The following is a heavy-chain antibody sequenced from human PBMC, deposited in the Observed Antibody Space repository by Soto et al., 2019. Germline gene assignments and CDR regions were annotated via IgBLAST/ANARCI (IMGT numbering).Heavy chain of an antibody. V-gene: IGHV3-30-3*01. Sequence: QVQLVESGGGVVQPGRSLRLSCAASGFTFSSYAMHWVRQAPGKGLEWVAVISYDGSNKYHADSVKGRFTISRDNSKNALYLQMNSLRAEDTAVYYCARDSRGGMDVWGQGTTVTVSS. CDR2: ISYDGSNK. CDR3: ARDSRGGMDV. D-gene: IGHD2-2*01. CDR1: GFTFSSYA. J-gene: IGHJ6*02.